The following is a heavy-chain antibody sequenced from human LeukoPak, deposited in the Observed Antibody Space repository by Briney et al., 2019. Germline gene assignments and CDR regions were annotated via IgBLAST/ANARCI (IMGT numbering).Heavy chain of an antibody. CDR2: IWYDGSNK. D-gene: IGHD5-18*01. J-gene: IGHJ4*02. CDR3: ARAGGYSYGGNFDY. CDR1: GFTFSSYG. V-gene: IGHV3-33*01. Sequence: GGSLRLSCAASGFTFSSYGMHWVRQAPGKGLEWVAVIWYDGSNKYYADSVKGRFTISRDNSKNTPYLQMNSLRAEDTAVYYCARAGGYSYGGNFDYWGQGTLVTVSS.